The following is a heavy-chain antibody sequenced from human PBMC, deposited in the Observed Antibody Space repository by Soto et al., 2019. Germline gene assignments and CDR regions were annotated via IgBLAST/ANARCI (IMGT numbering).Heavy chain of an antibody. D-gene: IGHD3-10*01. J-gene: IGHJ6*02. CDR2: IYYSGST. CDR1: GGSISSYY. V-gene: IGHV4-59*01. CDR3: ARWYYYGSGSGGSLAYYGMDV. Sequence: PSETLSLTCTVSGGSISSYYWSWIRQPPGKGLEWIGYIYYSGSTNYIPSLKSRVTISVDTSKNQFSLKLSSVTAADTAVYYCARWYYYGSGSGGSLAYYGMDVWGQGTTVTVSS.